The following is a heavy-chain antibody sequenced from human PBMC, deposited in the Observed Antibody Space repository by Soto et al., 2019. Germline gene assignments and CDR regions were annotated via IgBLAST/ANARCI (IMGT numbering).Heavy chain of an antibody. CDR3: ARVGVTMIVVYAFDI. CDR2: ISAYNGNT. Sequence: ASVKVSCMASGYTFTSYGISWVRQAPGQGLEWMGWISAYNGNTNYAQKLQGRVTMTTDTSTSTAYMELRSLRSDDTAVYYCARVGVTMIVVYAFDIWGQGTMVTVSS. CDR1: GYTFTSYG. J-gene: IGHJ3*02. D-gene: IGHD3-22*01. V-gene: IGHV1-18*01.